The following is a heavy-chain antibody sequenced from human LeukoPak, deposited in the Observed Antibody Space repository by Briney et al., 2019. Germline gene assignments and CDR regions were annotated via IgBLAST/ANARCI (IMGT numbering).Heavy chain of an antibody. D-gene: IGHD3-22*01. CDR1: GFTVSSNN. CDR3: ATYYYDSSGYYYPTDY. CDR2: IYSGGST. J-gene: IGHJ4*02. V-gene: IGHV3-53*01. Sequence: GGSLRLSCAAPGFTVSSNNMSWVRQAPGKGLEWVSVIYSGGSTYYADSVKGRFTISRDNSKNTLYLQMNSLRAEDTAVYYCATYYYDSSGYYYPTDYWGQGTLVTVSS.